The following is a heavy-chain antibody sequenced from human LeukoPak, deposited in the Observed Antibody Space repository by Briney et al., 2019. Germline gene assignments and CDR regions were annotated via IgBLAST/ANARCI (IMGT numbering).Heavy chain of an antibody. V-gene: IGHV3-7*01. J-gene: IGHJ6*02. CDR1: AFTFSSYW. Sequence: PGGSLRLSCAASAFTFSSYWMSWVRQAPGKGLEWLANIKQDGSDKYYVDPVKGRFTISRDNAKNSLYLQMNSLRAEDTAVYYCARGGGSGESSTSLNPYYYYGMDVWGQGTTVTVSS. CDR2: IKQDGSDK. CDR3: ARGGGSGESSTSLNPYYYYGMDV. D-gene: IGHD2-2*01.